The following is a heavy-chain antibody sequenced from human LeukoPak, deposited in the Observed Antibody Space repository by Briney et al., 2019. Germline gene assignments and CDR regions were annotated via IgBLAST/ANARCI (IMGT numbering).Heavy chain of an antibody. CDR3: ARDLGQDIVVVPANWFDP. D-gene: IGHD2-2*01. CDR1: GGSISSSSYY. Sequence: PSETLSLTCTVSGGSISSSSYYWGWIRQPPGKGLEWIGSIYYSGSTYYNPSLKSRVTISVDTSKNQFSLKLSSVTAADTAVYYCARDLGQDIVVVPANWFDPWGQGTLVTVSS. V-gene: IGHV4-39*07. J-gene: IGHJ5*02. CDR2: IYYSGST.